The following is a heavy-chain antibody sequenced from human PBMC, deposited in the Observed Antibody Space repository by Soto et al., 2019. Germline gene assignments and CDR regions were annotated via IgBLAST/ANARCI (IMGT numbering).Heavy chain of an antibody. D-gene: IGHD3-10*01. V-gene: IGHV2-5*02. J-gene: IGHJ4*02. CDR3: AHPDLASSGSYYFDY. Sequence: QITLKESGPTLVKPTQTLTLTCTFSGFSLSTSGVSVGWIRQPPGKALEWLALIYWDDDKRYSPSLKSRLTITKDTSKNQVVLTMTNMDPVDTATYYCAHPDLASSGSYYFDYWGQGTLVTVSS. CDR1: GFSLSTSGVS. CDR2: IYWDDDK.